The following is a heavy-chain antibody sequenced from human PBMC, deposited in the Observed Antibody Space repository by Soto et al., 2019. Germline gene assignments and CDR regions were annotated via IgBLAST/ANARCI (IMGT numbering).Heavy chain of an antibody. CDR2: IIPIFGTA. CDR3: ARRSHCSSTSCYIEGWFDP. J-gene: IGHJ5*02. V-gene: IGHV1-69*01. D-gene: IGHD2-2*02. CDR1: GGTFSSYA. Sequence: QVQLVQSGAEVKKPGSSVKVSCKASGGTFSSYAISWVRQAPGQGLEWMGGIIPIFGTANYAQKFKGRVTITADESTSTAYMELSSLRSEDTAVYYCARRSHCSSTSCYIEGWFDPWGQGTLVTVSS.